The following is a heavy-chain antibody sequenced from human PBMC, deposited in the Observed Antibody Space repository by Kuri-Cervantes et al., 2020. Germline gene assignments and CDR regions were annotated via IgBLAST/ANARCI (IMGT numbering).Heavy chain of an antibody. D-gene: IGHD3-22*01. J-gene: IGHJ4*02. CDR3: AADLIGDSSGYYYALDY. Sequence: GESLKISCAASGFTFSSYAMHWVRQAPGKGLEYVSAISSNGGSTYYADSVKGRFTISRDNSKNTLYLQMNSLRAEDTAVYYCAADLIGDSSGYYYALDYWGQGTLVTVSS. CDR2: ISSNGGST. V-gene: IGHV3-64*02. CDR1: GFTFSSYA.